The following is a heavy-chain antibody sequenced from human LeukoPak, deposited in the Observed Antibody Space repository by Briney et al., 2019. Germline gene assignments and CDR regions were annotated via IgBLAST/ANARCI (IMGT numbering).Heavy chain of an antibody. Sequence: TGGSLRLSCAASGFTFSSYAMSWVRQAPGKGLERVSTVSGNDGATKYADSVKGRFTISRDNSKNTLYMQMNSLRAEDTAVYYCAKYGNDWYYFDHWGQGTLVTVSS. J-gene: IGHJ4*02. CDR3: AKYGNDWYYFDH. CDR2: VSGNDGAT. V-gene: IGHV3-23*01. CDR1: GFTFSSYA. D-gene: IGHD3-9*01.